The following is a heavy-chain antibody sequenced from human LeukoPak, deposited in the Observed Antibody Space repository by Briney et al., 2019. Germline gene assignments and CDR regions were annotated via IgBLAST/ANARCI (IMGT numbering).Heavy chain of an antibody. Sequence: GGSLRPSCAASGFTFSSYAMRWVRQPPGKGLEWVALIPYDGSNKYYADSVKGRFTVSRDNSKNTLYLQMNSLRSEDTAVYYCARGPAAGYWGQGTLVTVSS. CDR1: GFTFSSYA. V-gene: IGHV3-30*04. J-gene: IGHJ4*02. CDR2: IPYDGSNK. D-gene: IGHD6-13*01. CDR3: ARGPAAGY.